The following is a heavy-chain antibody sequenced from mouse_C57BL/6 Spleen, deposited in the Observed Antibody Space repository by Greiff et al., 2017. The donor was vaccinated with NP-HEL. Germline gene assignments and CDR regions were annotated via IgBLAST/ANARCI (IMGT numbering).Heavy chain of an antibody. Sequence: VKLQESGPELVKPGASVKISCKASGYAFSSSWMNWVKQRPGKGLEWIGRIYPGDGDTNYNGKFKGKATLTADKSSSTAYMQLSSLTSEDSAVYFCASGTANWYYDVWGTGTTVTVSS. CDR3: ASGTANWYYDV. CDR2: IYPGDGDT. J-gene: IGHJ1*03. CDR1: GYAFSSSW. D-gene: IGHD4-1*01. V-gene: IGHV1-82*01.